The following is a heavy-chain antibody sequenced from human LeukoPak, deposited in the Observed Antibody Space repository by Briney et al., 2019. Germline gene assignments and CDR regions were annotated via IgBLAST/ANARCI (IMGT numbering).Heavy chain of an antibody. J-gene: IGHJ4*02. CDR2: IYDSGST. CDR3: ATKGPRRGYFDY. V-gene: IGHV4-39*01. Sequence: PSETLSLTCTVSGGSIRSSYYYWGWIRQPPGKGLEWIGSIYDSGSTYYNPSLKSRVTISVDTSKNQFSLKLNSVTAADTAVYYCATKGPRRGYFDYWGQGTLVAVSS. CDR1: GGSIRSSYYY.